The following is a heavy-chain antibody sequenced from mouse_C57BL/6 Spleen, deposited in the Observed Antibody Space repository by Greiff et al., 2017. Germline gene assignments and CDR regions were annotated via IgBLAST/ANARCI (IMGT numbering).Heavy chain of an antibody. D-gene: IGHD2-10*02. Sequence: QVTLKVSGPGLLQSSQTLSLTCSFSGFSLSTSGMGVSWIRQPSGKGLEWLAHIYWDDDKRYNPSLKSRLTISKGTSRNQVFLKITSVDTAYTATYYCARYGNYLRWYFDVWGTGTTVTVSS. V-gene: IGHV8-12*01. CDR3: ARYGNYLRWYFDV. CDR1: GFSLSTSGMG. J-gene: IGHJ1*03. CDR2: IYWDDDK.